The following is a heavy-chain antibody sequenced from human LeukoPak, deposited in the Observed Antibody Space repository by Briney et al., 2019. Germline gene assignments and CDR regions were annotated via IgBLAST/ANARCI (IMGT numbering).Heavy chain of an antibody. D-gene: IGHD6-13*01. V-gene: IGHV1-2*02. CDR3: AREWGSSSWFNWFDH. J-gene: IGHJ5*02. CDR1: GYTFTGYY. CDR2: INPNSGGT. Sequence: ASVKVSCKASGYTFTGYYMHWVRQAPGQGLEWMGWINPNSGGTNYAQKFQGRVTMTRDTSISTAYMELSRLRSDDTAVYYCAREWGSSSWFNWFDHWGQGTLVTVSS.